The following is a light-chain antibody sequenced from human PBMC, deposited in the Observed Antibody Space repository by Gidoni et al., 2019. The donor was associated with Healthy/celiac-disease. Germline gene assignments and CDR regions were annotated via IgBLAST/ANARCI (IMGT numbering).Light chain of an antibody. CDR3: QSYDSSLSEV. CDR1: CSNIRAGYA. J-gene: IGLJ3*02. V-gene: IGLV1-40*01. Sequence: QSVLPPPPSVSGAPGPGVTISCTGSCSNIRAGYAVHWYQQLPGTAPKLLIYGNSNRPSGVPDRFCGSKSGTSASLAITGLQAEDEADYYCQSYDSSLSEVFGGGTKLTVL. CDR2: GNS.